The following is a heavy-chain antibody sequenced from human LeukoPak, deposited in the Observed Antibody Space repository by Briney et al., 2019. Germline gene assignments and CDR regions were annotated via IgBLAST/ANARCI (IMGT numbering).Heavy chain of an antibody. J-gene: IGHJ3*02. V-gene: IGHV3-23*01. CDR1: GFTFSSYA. Sequence: GGSLRLSCAASGFTFSSYAMSRVRQAPGKGLEWVSAIGGTGVSTFYADSVKGRFTISRDNSKSTLYLQIDSLRAEDTAIYYCAKEGPYHFWSGHASAFEIWGQGTKVTASS. CDR2: IGGTGVST. D-gene: IGHD3-3*01. CDR3: AKEGPYHFWSGHASAFEI.